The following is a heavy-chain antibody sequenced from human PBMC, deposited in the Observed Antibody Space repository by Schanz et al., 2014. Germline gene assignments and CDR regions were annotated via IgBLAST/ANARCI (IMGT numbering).Heavy chain of an antibody. V-gene: IGHV1-18*01. CDR2: ISAYNGHT. D-gene: IGHD4-17*01. CDR3: ARAPVTVGPYHYYMDV. J-gene: IGHJ6*03. Sequence: QVQLVQSGAEVKKPGASVKVSCKASGYTFTSYDINWVRQAPGQGLEWMGWISAYNGHTTYAQKFQGRVTMTTDTSTSTAYMELRNVRYDDTAMYYCARAPVTVGPYHYYMDVWGKGTTVTVSS. CDR1: GYTFTSYD.